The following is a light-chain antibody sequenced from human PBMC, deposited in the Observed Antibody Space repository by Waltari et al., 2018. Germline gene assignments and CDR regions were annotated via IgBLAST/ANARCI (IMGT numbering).Light chain of an antibody. V-gene: IGKV1-27*01. J-gene: IGKJ3*01. CDR2: AAS. Sequence: DIQMTQSPSSLSASVGDRVTITCRASQGISNYLAWYQQKSGKVPKLLIYAASTLQSGVPSRFSGSGFGTDFTLTISSLQPEDVATYYCQKYNNAPPFTFGPGTKVDIK. CDR1: QGISNY. CDR3: QKYNNAPPFT.